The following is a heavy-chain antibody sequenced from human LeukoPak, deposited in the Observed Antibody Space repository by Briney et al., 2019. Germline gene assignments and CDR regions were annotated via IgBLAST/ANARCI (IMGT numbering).Heavy chain of an antibody. CDR2: IKSKTDGGTT. CDR3: TTVPRYSGYDLLDY. Sequence: PGGSLRLSCAASGFTFSNAWMSWVRQAPGKGLEWVGRIKSKTDGGTTDYAAPVKGRFTISRDDSKNTLYLQMNSLKTEDTAVYYCTTVPRYSGYDLLDYWGQGTLVTVSS. CDR1: GFTFSNAW. V-gene: IGHV3-15*01. J-gene: IGHJ4*02. D-gene: IGHD5-12*01.